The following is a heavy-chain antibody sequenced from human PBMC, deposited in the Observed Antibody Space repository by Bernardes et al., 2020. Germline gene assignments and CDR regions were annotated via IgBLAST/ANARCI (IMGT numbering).Heavy chain of an antibody. CDR2: ISSSSSYI. J-gene: IGHJ6*02. CDR1: GFTFSSYS. CDR3: ARDTASVPAALHNRYGMDV. D-gene: IGHD2-2*01. V-gene: IGHV3-21*01. Sequence: GGSLRLSCAASGFTFSSYSMNWVRQAPGKGLEWVSSISSSSSYIYYADSVKGRFTISRDNAKNSLYLQMNSLRAEDTAVYYCARDTASVPAALHNRYGMDVWGQGTTVTVSS.